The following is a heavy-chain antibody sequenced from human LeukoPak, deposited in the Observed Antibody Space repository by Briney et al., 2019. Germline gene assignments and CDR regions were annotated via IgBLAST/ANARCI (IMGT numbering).Heavy chain of an antibody. V-gene: IGHV1-69*05. CDR3: ARERTGGATGAFDI. J-gene: IGHJ3*02. Sequence: SVKVSCKASGGTFSSYAISWVRQAPGQGLDWMGGIIPIFGTANYAQKFQGRVTITTDESTSTAYMELSSLRSEDTAVYYCARERTGGATGAFDIWGQGTMVTVSS. CDR1: GGTFSSYA. CDR2: IIPIFGTA. D-gene: IGHD1-26*01.